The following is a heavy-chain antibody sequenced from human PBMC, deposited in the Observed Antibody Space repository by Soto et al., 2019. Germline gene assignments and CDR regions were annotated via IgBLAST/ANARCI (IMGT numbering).Heavy chain of an antibody. CDR2: INAGNGNT. Sequence: RASVKVSCKASGYTFTSYAMHWVRQAPGQRLEWMGWINAGNGNTKYSQKFQGRVTITRDTSASTAYMELSSLRSEDMAVYYCARDRLLWFGELSHAGGWFDPWGQGTLVTVSS. CDR3: ARDRLLWFGELSHAGGWFDP. V-gene: IGHV1-3*01. CDR1: GYTFTSYA. J-gene: IGHJ5*02. D-gene: IGHD3-10*01.